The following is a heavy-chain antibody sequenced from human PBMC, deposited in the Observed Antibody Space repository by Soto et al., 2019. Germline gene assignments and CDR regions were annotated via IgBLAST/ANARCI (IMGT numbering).Heavy chain of an antibody. CDR2: ISGSGGST. V-gene: IGHV3-23*01. Sequence: GGSLRLSCAASGFTFSSYAMSWVRQAPGKGLEWVSAISGSGGSTYYADSVKGRFTISRDNSKNTLYLQMNSLRAEDTAVYYCAKPLGTVVVVDEPGRYYGMDVWGQGTTVTVS. D-gene: IGHD2-15*01. J-gene: IGHJ6*02. CDR3: AKPLGTVVVVDEPGRYYGMDV. CDR1: GFTFSSYA.